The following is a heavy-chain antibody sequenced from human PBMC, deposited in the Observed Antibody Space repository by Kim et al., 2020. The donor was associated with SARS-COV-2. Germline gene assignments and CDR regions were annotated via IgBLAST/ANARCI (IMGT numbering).Heavy chain of an antibody. J-gene: IGHJ6*02. CDR1: GFTFSSYG. Sequence: GGSLRLSCAASGFTFSSYGMHWVRQAPGKGLEWVAVIWYDGSNKYYADSVKGRFTISRDNSKNTLYLQMNSLRAEDTAVYYCAREISYYDILTGYYTYYYGMDVWGQGTTVTVSS. CDR3: AREISYYDILTGYYTYYYGMDV. D-gene: IGHD3-9*01. CDR2: IWYDGSNK. V-gene: IGHV3-33*01.